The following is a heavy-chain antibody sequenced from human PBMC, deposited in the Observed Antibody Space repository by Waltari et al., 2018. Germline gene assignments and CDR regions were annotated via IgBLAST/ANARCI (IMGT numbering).Heavy chain of an antibody. CDR2: IIPIFVTA. J-gene: IGHJ4*02. D-gene: IGHD3-22*01. CDR3: AGGLDSSGPFDY. Sequence: QVQLVQSGAEVKKPGSSVKVSCKASGGTFSSYAISWVRQATGQGLEWMGGIIPIFVTANYAQKFQDRGTITADEATSTAYMELSSLRSEDTAVYYCAGGLDSSGPFDYWGQGTLVTVSS. V-gene: IGHV1-69*13. CDR1: GGTFSSYA.